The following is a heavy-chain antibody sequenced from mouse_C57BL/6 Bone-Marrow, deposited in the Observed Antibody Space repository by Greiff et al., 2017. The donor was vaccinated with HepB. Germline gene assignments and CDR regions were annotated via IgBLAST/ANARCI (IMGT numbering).Heavy chain of an antibody. J-gene: IGHJ2*01. CDR3: ARLGGLRFDY. CDR1: GYTFTSYW. V-gene: IGHV1-55*01. Sequence: QVQLQQPGAELVKPGASVKLSCKASGYTFTSYWMHWVKQRPGRGLEWIGDIYPGSGSTNYNEKFKSKATLTVDTSSSTAYMQLSSLTSEDSAVYYCARLGGLRFDYWGQGTTLTVSS. D-gene: IGHD2-4*01. CDR2: IYPGSGST.